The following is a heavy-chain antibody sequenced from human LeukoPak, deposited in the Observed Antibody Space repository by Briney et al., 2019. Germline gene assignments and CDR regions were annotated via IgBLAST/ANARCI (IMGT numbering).Heavy chain of an antibody. CDR2: IKQDESEK. J-gene: IGHJ5*02. V-gene: IGHV3-7*01. D-gene: IGHD3-16*01. CDR3: VRDGGTDWYDP. CDR1: GFSVSDYW. Sequence: PGGSLRLSCAASGFSVSDYWMTWVRQAPGKGLEWVGNIKQDESEKTYEDSVKGRFTISRDNAKNSLFLQMNSLRVEDTAIYYCVRDGGTDWYDPWGQGTLVTVFS.